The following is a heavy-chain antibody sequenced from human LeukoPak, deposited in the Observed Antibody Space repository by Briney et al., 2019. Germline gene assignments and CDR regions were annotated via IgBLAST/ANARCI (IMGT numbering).Heavy chain of an antibody. V-gene: IGHV3-21*01. CDR1: GFTFSSYS. Sequence: GGSLRLSCAASGFTFSSYSMNWVRQAPGKGLEWVSSISSSSSYIYYADSVKGRFTISRDNAKNSLYLQMNSLRAEDTAVYYCARAVVYDSPLFDPWGQGTLVTVSS. D-gene: IGHD3-22*01. CDR3: ARAVVYDSPLFDP. J-gene: IGHJ5*02. CDR2: ISSSSSYI.